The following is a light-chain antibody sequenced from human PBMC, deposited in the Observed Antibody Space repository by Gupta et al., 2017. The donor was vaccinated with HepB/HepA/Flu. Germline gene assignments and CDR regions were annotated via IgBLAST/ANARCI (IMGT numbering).Light chain of an antibody. CDR1: QTIRNNY. J-gene: IGKJ4*01. CDR2: GAS. Sequence: IVLTHPPGTLSLSPGERATLSCRASQTIRNNYVARYQQKPGQAPRLLIYGASSRATGVPDRFSGSGTGPDFSLIIKRLEPEDSAMYYCQQDSTSGLTFGGGTKVEI. CDR3: QQDSTSGLT. V-gene: IGKV3-20*01.